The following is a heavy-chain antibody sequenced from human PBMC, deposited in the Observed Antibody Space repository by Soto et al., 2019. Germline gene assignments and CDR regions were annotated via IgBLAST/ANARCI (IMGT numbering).Heavy chain of an antibody. D-gene: IGHD5-18*01. CDR2: TYYRSKWYN. V-gene: IGHV6-1*01. CDR1: GDSVSSNSAA. CDR3: ARGGIQLWYNWFDP. Sequence: SQALSLTCAISGDSVSSNSAAWNWIRQSPSRGLEWLGRTYYRSKWYNDYAVSVKSRITINPDTSKNQFSLQLNSVTPEDTAVYYCARGGIQLWYNWFDPWGQGTLVTVSS. J-gene: IGHJ5*02.